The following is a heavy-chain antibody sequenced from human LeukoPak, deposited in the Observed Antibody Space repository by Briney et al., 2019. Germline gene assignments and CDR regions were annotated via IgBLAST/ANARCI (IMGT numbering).Heavy chain of an antibody. V-gene: IGHV3-15*01. J-gene: IGHJ6*02. Sequence: PGGSLRLSCAASGFTFSNAWMSWVRQAPGKGLEWVGRIKSKTDGGTTDYAAPVKGRFTISRDDSKNTLYLQMNSLKTEDTAVYYCTTAYSSGWYYYYYYGMHVWGQGTTVTVSS. D-gene: IGHD6-19*01. CDR2: IKSKTDGGTT. CDR3: TTAYSSGWYYYYYYGMHV. CDR1: GFTFSNAW.